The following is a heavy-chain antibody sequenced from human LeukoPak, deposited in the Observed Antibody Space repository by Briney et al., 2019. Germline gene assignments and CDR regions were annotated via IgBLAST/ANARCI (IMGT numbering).Heavy chain of an antibody. CDR3: AKKYSTGLDP. CDR2: INGSGGST. Sequence: GGSLRLSCSASGFTFSSYAMSWVRQAPGKGLEWVSDINGSGGSTYYADSVKGRFTISRDNSKNTLFLQMNSLRAEDTAVYYCAKKYSTGLDPWGQGTLVTVSS. CDR1: GFTFSSYA. D-gene: IGHD1-26*01. J-gene: IGHJ5*02. V-gene: IGHV3-23*01.